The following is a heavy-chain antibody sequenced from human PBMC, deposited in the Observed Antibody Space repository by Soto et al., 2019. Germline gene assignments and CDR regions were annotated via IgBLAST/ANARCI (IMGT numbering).Heavy chain of an antibody. Sequence: EVQLVESGGGLVQPGGSLRLSGAASGFTFSSYSMNWVRQAPGKGLEWVSYISSSSSTIYYADSVKGRFTISRDNAKNSLYLQMNSLRDEDTAVYYCARDWTTVTSDYYYYGMDVWGQGTTVTVSS. J-gene: IGHJ6*02. D-gene: IGHD4-4*01. CDR3: ARDWTTVTSDYYYYGMDV. CDR2: ISSSSSTI. V-gene: IGHV3-48*02. CDR1: GFTFSSYS.